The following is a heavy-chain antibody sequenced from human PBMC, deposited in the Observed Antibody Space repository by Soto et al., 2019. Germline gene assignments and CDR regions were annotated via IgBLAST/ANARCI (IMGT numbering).Heavy chain of an antibody. CDR2: ISGSGGST. Sequence: EVQLLESGGGLVQPGGSLRLSCAASGFTFSSYAMSWVRQAPGKRLEWVSAISGSGGSTYYADSMKGRFTISRDNSKNTLYLQMNSLRAEDTAVYYCAKRETGIAVAGCFDYWGQGTLVTVSS. CDR3: AKRETGIAVAGCFDY. D-gene: IGHD6-19*01. V-gene: IGHV3-23*01. J-gene: IGHJ4*02. CDR1: GFTFSSYA.